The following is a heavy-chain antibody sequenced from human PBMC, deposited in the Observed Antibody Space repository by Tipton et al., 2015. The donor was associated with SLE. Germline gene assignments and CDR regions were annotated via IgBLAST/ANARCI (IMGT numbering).Heavy chain of an antibody. Sequence: TLSLTCTVSGGSISSYYWSWIRQPPGKGLEWIGYIYYSGSTNYNPSLKSRVTIPVDTSKNQFSLKLSSVTAADTAVYYCARTGITIFGVVTTGHFDYWGQGTLVTVSS. CDR3: ARTGITIFGVVTTGHFDY. CDR2: IYYSGST. D-gene: IGHD3-3*01. J-gene: IGHJ4*02. CDR1: GGSISSYY. V-gene: IGHV4-59*01.